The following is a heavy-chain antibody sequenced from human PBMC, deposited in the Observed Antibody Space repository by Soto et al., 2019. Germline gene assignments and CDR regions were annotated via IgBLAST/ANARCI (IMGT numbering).Heavy chain of an antibody. Sequence: EMQLLESGGGLVQPGGSLRLSCAASGYTFSSYGMSWVRQAPGKGLEWVSSISSSSSYIYYADSVKGRFTISRDNAKNSLYLQMNSLRAEDTAVYYCARMYYDFWSGYYDYYYYYGMDVWGQGTTVTVSS. J-gene: IGHJ6*02. CDR3: ARMYYDFWSGYYDYYYYYGMDV. CDR2: ISSSSSYI. D-gene: IGHD3-3*01. CDR1: GYTFSSYG. V-gene: IGHV3-21*01.